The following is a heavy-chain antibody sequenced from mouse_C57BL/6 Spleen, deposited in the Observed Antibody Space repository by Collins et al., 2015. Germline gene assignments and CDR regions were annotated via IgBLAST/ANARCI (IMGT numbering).Heavy chain of an antibody. CDR1: GFSLTSNG. CDR3: ATLHYYGSSSHAMDY. D-gene: IGHD1-1*01. CDR2: IWRGGST. V-gene: IGHV2-5*01. Sequence: QVQLKQSGPGLVQPSQSLSITCTVSGFSLTSNGVHWVRQSPGKGLEWLGVIWRGGSTDYNAAFMSRLSITKDNSKSQVFFKMNSLQADDTAIYYCATLHYYGSSSHAMDYWGQGTSVTVSS. J-gene: IGHJ4*01.